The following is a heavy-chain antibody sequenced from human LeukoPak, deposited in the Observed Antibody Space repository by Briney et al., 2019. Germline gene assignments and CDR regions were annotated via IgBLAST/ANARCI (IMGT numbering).Heavy chain of an antibody. CDR1: GGSISSSSYN. J-gene: IGHJ4*02. CDR3: ARLDDFPYYFDY. Sequence: SETLSLTCAVYGGSISSSSYNWVWIRQPPEKGLEGIGYIYYSGNTNYNPSLKSRVTILVDTSKNQFSMKLSSVPAADTAVYYRARLDDFPYYFDYWGQGTLVTVSS. D-gene: IGHD2-21*02. V-gene: IGHV4-61*05. CDR2: IYYSGNT.